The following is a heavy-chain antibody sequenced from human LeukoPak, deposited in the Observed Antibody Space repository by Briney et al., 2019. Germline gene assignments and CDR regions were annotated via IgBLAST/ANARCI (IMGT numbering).Heavy chain of an antibody. CDR1: GGTFSSYA. CDR2: IIPIFGTA. Sequence: SVKVSCKASGGTFSSYAISWVRQAPGQGLEWMGGIIPIFGTANYAQKLQGRVTITADESTSTAYMELSSLRSEDTAVYYCARDSGAARPPGGYYYYYMDVWGKGTTVTVSS. J-gene: IGHJ6*03. D-gene: IGHD6-6*01. CDR3: ARDSGAARPPGGYYYYYMDV. V-gene: IGHV1-69*01.